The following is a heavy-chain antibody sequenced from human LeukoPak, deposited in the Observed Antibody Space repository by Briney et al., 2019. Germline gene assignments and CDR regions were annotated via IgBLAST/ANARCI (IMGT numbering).Heavy chain of an antibody. Sequence: GGSLRLSCAASGFTFSSYSMNWVRQAPGKGLAWVSFISRSSRTIYYADSVKGRFTISRDNAKNSLCLQMNSLRDEDTAVYYCARDSGSYSFDYWGQGTLLTVSS. CDR3: ARDSGSYSFDY. CDR1: GFTFSSYS. CDR2: ISRSSRTI. D-gene: IGHD1-26*01. J-gene: IGHJ4*02. V-gene: IGHV3-48*02.